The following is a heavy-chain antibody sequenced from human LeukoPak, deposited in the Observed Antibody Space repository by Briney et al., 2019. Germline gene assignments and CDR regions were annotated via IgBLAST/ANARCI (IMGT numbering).Heavy chain of an antibody. CDR3: ATSPEYCSGGNCYRFDH. Sequence: PSETLSLTCTVSGGSMNTHYWSWIRQPPGTGLEWIGSIYYTGITTYNLPLQSRVTVSVDMSKNQFSLRLTSVTAADTAVYYCATSPEYCSGGNCYRFDHWGQGSLVTVSS. CDR2: IYYTGIT. D-gene: IGHD2-15*01. J-gene: IGHJ4*02. CDR1: GGSMNTHY. V-gene: IGHV4-59*08.